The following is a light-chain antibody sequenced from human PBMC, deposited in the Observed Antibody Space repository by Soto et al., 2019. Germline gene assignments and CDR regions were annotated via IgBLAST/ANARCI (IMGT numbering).Light chain of an antibody. CDR3: QQFYDLPIT. CDR2: DAS. V-gene: IGKV1-33*01. Sequence: DVQMTRSPSALSASVVDRGTITCQASQDISDVLNWYQQQPGKAPKVLIYDASKLQTGVPSRFSGRGSGKDFTFTISSLQPDDSGTYYCQQFYDLPITFGQGTRLEI. J-gene: IGKJ5*01. CDR1: QDISDV.